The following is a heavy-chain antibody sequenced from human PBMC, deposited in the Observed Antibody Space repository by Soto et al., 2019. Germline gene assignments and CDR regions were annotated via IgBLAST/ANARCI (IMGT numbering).Heavy chain of an antibody. J-gene: IGHJ5*02. V-gene: IGHV4-30-2*01. D-gene: IGHD2-2*01. CDR3: ARVPDR. Sequence: QLQLQESGSGLVKPSQTLSLTCAVSGGSISSGGYSWSWIRQPPGKGLEWIGYIYHSGSTYYNPSPXRXXTIAGDRSKNQFSLKLSSVTAADTAVYYCARVPDRWGQGTLVTVSS. CDR1: GGSISSGGYS. CDR2: IYHSGST.